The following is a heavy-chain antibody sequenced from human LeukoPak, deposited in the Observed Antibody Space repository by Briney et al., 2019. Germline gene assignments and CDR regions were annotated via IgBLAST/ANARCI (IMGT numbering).Heavy chain of an antibody. Sequence: SETLSLTCTVSGGSVSSTSYYWSWIRQPPGKGLEWIGYIYYSGSTYYNPSLKSRVTISVDTSKNQFSLKLSSVTAADTAVYYCASGSGYLDYWGQGTLVTVSS. J-gene: IGHJ4*02. V-gene: IGHV4-30-4*01. CDR1: GGSVSSTSYY. CDR2: IYYSGST. D-gene: IGHD3-22*01. CDR3: ASGSGYLDY.